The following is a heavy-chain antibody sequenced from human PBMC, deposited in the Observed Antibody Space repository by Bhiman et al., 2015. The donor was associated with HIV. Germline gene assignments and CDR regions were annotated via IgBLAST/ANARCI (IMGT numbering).Heavy chain of an antibody. J-gene: IGHJ3*01. CDR1: GFTFSSYT. Sequence: QMQLVESGGGVVQPGRSLRLSCAASGFTFSSYTMHWVRQAPGKGLEWVSITSYDGTDTYYADSAKGRFTISRDNSKNTLYLEMSRLTTDDTAIYYCAKTGYCSSATCFDAFDLWARGQWSPSLQ. V-gene: IGHV3-30-3*02. CDR2: TSYDGTDT. D-gene: IGHD2-2*01. CDR3: AKTGYCSSATCFDAFDL.